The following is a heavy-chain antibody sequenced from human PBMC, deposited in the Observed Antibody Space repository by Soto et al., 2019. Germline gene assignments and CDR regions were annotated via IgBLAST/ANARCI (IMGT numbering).Heavy chain of an antibody. Sequence: GESLKISCKGSGYRFTSYWIGWVRQMPGKGLEWMGIMYPGDSDTRYSPSFQGQVTISADKSISTAYLQWSSLKASDTAMYYCARLQAAAGDNDLTFDYWGQGTLVTVSS. CDR3: ARLQAAAGDNDLTFDY. CDR2: MYPGDSDT. D-gene: IGHD6-13*01. V-gene: IGHV5-51*01. CDR1: GYRFTSYW. J-gene: IGHJ4*02.